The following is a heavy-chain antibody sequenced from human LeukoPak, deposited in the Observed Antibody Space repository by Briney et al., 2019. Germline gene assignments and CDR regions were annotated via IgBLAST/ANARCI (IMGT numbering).Heavy chain of an antibody. CDR1: GGSVISGYYY. V-gene: IGHV4-61*03. J-gene: IGHJ4*02. Sequence: SETLSLTCTVSGGSVISGYYYWSWIRQPPGKGLEWIGYIYYSGSTNYNPSPKSRVTISVDTSKNHFSLKLNSVTTADTAVYYCATYYYGSGSAKYYFDYWGQGTLVTVSS. CDR2: IYYSGST. CDR3: ATYYYGSGSAKYYFDY. D-gene: IGHD3-10*01.